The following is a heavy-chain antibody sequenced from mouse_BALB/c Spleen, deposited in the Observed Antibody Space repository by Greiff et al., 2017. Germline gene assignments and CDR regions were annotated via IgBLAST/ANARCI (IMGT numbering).Heavy chain of an antibody. Sequence: EVMLVESGGGLVKPGGSLKLSCAASGFTFSIYAMSWVRQTPEKRLEWVASISSGGSTYYPDSVKGRFTISRDNARNILYLQMSSLRSEDTAMYYCARGGYDYDGGLDYFDYWGQGTTLTVSS. CDR2: ISSGGST. CDR1: GFTFSIYA. D-gene: IGHD2-4*01. CDR3: ARGGYDYDGGLDYFDY. J-gene: IGHJ2*01. V-gene: IGHV5-6-5*01.